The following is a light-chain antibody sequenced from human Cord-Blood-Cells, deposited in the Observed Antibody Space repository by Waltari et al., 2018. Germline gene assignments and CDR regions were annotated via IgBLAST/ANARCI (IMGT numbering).Light chain of an antibody. CDR1: SSDVGGYNY. J-gene: IGLJ1*01. CDR2: DVS. CDR3: CSYAGSYTYV. Sequence: QSALTQPRSVSGSPGQSVTISRTGTSSDVGGYNYVSWYQQHPDNAPKLMIYDVSKRPSVVPDRFSGSKSGNTASLTISGLQAEDEADYYCCSYAGSYTYVFGTGTKVTVL. V-gene: IGLV2-11*01.